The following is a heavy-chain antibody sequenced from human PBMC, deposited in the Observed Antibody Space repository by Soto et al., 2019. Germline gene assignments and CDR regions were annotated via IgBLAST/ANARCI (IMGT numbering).Heavy chain of an antibody. Sequence: SETLSLTFDVSGVSISSGSFYWGWIRQPPGKGLEWIGSIYFSGGTYYNPSLMGRVTISGDTSKNQFSLKMSSATAADTAAYYCVRLAIRYYFDHWGQGMLVTVSS. CDR1: GVSISSGSFY. J-gene: IGHJ4*02. D-gene: IGHD3-3*01. CDR3: VRLAIRYYFDH. CDR2: IYFSGGT. V-gene: IGHV4-39*01.